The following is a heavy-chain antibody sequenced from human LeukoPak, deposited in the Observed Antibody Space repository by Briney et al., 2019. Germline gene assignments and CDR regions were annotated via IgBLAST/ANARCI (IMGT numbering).Heavy chain of an antibody. J-gene: IGHJ4*02. Sequence: ASVNVSCKASGYTFTSYGISWVRQAPGQGLEWMGWTSAYNGNTNYAQKLQGRVTMTTDTSTSTAYMELRSLRSDDTAVYYCARDPGDYYYDSSGYVDYWGQGTLVTVSS. CDR2: TSAYNGNT. CDR3: ARDPGDYYYDSSGYVDY. D-gene: IGHD3-22*01. CDR1: GYTFTSYG. V-gene: IGHV1-18*01.